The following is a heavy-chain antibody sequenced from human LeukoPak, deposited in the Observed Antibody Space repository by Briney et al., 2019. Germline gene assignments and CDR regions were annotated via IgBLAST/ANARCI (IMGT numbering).Heavy chain of an antibody. V-gene: IGHV1-2*02. CDR1: GYTFTGYY. Sequence: ASVKVSCKASGYTFTGYYMHRVRQAPGQGLEWMGWINPNSGGTNYAQKFQGRVTMTRDTSISTAYMELSRLRSDDTAVYYCARGYYDFWSGYAELGIDPWGQGTLVTVSS. CDR3: ARGYYDFWSGYAELGIDP. CDR2: INPNSGGT. J-gene: IGHJ5*02. D-gene: IGHD3-3*01.